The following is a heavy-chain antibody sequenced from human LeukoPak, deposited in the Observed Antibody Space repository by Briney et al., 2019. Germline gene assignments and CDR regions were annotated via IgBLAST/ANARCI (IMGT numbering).Heavy chain of an antibody. CDR1: GFTFSSYR. V-gene: IGHV3-74*01. CDR3: ARVSGDHPYYYGMDF. Sequence: GGALRLSCAASGFTFSSYRMHWVRQAPGKGLVWVSRINSDGRSARYADSVKGRFTISRDNAKNTLYQQMNSLRAEDTAVYYCARVSGDHPYYYGMDFWGQGTTVTVSS. J-gene: IGHJ6*02. D-gene: IGHD4-17*01. CDR2: INSDGRSA.